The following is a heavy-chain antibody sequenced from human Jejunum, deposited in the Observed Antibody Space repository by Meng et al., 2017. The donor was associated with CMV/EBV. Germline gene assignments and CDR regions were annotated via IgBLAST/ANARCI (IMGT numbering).Heavy chain of an antibody. CDR1: AFTFGDYW. CDR3: AREQSSSYAFDI. V-gene: IGHV3-74*03. D-gene: IGHD6-6*01. Sequence: ASAFTFGDYWMHWVRQAPGKGLVWVSRINNDGGTTVYADSVKGRFTISRDNAKNTLSLQMNSLRGEDTAVYYCAREQSSSYAFDIWGQGTVVTVSS. J-gene: IGHJ3*02. CDR2: INNDGGTT.